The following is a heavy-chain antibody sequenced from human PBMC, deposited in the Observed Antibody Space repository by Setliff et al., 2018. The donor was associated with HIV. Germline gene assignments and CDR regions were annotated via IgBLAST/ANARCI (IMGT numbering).Heavy chain of an antibody. V-gene: IGHV4-39*02. J-gene: IGHJ5*02. Sequence: ASETLSLTCTVSGGSISRDSFYWGWFRQPPGEGLEWIGSIYYSGTTYYAPSLETRLTISVDTSTNRFSLKLTSVTAADTAMYFCAGDSGYPSNWFDPWGHGILVTVSS. CDR2: IYYSGTT. CDR3: AGDSGYPSNWFDP. D-gene: IGHD3-22*01. CDR1: GGSISRDSFY.